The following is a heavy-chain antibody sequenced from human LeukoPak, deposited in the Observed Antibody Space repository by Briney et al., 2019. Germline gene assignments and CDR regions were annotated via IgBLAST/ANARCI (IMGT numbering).Heavy chain of an antibody. J-gene: IGHJ4*02. V-gene: IGHV3-23*01. CDR1: VLSHRTFA. D-gene: IGHD3-16*01. CDR3: ARASWVSSTDAVR. Sequence: GGSLRLSCAASVLSHRTFAMSGVRGGPARGLEGVSSIRGNGETLYADSVRGRFTLSSDSFRNTVYLQLNNLRVEDTAIYYCARASWVSSTDAVRWGQGTLVTVSS. CDR2: IRGNGET.